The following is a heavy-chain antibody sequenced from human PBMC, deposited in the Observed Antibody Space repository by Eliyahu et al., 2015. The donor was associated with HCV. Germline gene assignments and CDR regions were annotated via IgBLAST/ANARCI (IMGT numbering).Heavy chain of an antibody. CDR3: ARHDSSGYPDY. Sequence: QLQLQESGPGLVKPSETLSLTCXXXGCSISSSSYYWGWIRXXPGKGLEWIGGIYYSGSTYYNPSLKSRVTISVDTSKNQFSLRLSSVTAADTAIYSCARHDSSGYPDYWGQGTLVTVSS. J-gene: IGHJ4*02. D-gene: IGHD3-22*01. V-gene: IGHV4-39*01. CDR1: GCSISSSSYY. CDR2: IYYSGST.